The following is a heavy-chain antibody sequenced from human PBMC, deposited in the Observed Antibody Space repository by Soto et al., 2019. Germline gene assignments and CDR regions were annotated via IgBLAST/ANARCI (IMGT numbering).Heavy chain of an antibody. D-gene: IGHD1-1*01. CDR1: GYGFTGYW. V-gene: IGHV5-51*01. Sequence: PGESLKISCKGSGYGFTGYWIGWVRQVPGKGLEWMGIIFPGGSQTRYSPSFQGQVTMSVDKSISTAYLQWSSLKASDTAMYYCARFSGDQLERPWFDPWGQGTLVTVSS. J-gene: IGHJ5*02. CDR3: ARFSGDQLERPWFDP. CDR2: IFPGGSQT.